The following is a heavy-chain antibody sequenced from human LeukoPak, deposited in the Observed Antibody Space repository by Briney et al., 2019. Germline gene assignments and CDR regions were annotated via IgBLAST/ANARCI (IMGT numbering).Heavy chain of an antibody. CDR2: IIPIFGTA. D-gene: IGHD6-6*01. V-gene: IGHV1-69*13. CDR3: ARDAYSSFFHFDY. J-gene: IGHJ4*02. Sequence: GASVKVSCKASGGTFSGYAISWVRQAPGQGLEWMGGIIPIFGTANYAQKFQGRVTITADESTSTAYMELSSLRSEDTAVYYCARDAYSSFFHFDYWGQGTLVTVPS. CDR1: GGTFSGYA.